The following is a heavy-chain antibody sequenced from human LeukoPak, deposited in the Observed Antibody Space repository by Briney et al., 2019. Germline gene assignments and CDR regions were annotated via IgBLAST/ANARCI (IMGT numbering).Heavy chain of an antibody. Sequence: SEALSLTCAVYGGSFSGYYWSWIRQPPGKGLEWIGEINHSGSTNYNPSTQSRVTISVDTSKNQFFLKLSSVTAADTAVYYCASEDAYCGGDCYPYWGQGTLVTVSS. CDR2: INHSGST. D-gene: IGHD2-21*02. J-gene: IGHJ4*02. V-gene: IGHV4-34*01. CDR1: GGSFSGYY. CDR3: ASEDAYCGGDCYPY.